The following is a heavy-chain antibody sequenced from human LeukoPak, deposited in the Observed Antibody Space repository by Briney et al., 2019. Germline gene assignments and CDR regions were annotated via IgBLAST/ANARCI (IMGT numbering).Heavy chain of an antibody. J-gene: IGHJ2*01. D-gene: IGHD1-26*01. CDR1: GYSSTSYG. CDR3: ARGGSYRSNGYFDL. CDR2: ISAYNGNT. Sequence: ASVKVSCKASGYSSTSYGISWVRQAPGQRLEWMGWISAYNGNTNYAQKLQGSVTMTTDTSTSTAYMELKSLRSDDTAVYYCARGGSYRSNGYFDLWGHGTLVTVSS. V-gene: IGHV1-18*01.